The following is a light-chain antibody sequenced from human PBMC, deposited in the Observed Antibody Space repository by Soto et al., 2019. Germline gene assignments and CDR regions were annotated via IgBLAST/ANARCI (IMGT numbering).Light chain of an antibody. Sequence: EIVLTQSPATLSLSPGERATLSCRASQSVSSYLAWYQQRPGQAPRLLIYGASIRATGVPARFSGSGSGTDFSLTISRLEPEDFAVYYCQHFGSSRGTFGQGTKVDIK. CDR2: GAS. J-gene: IGKJ1*01. CDR3: QHFGSSRGT. CDR1: QSVSSY. V-gene: IGKV3-20*01.